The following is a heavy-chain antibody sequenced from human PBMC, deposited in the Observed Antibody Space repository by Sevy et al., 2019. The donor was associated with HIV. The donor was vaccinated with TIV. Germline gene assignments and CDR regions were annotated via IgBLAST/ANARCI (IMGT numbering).Heavy chain of an antibody. CDR3: AREVAGYYGSGSYITTWFDP. CDR1: GFTFSSYA. CDR2: ISYDGSNK. V-gene: IGHV3-30-3*01. J-gene: IGHJ5*02. Sequence: GGSLRLSCAASGFTFSSYAMHWVRQAPGKGLEWVAVISYDGSNKYYADSVKGRFTISRDNSKNTLYLQMNSLRAEDTAVYYCAREVAGYYGSGSYITTWFDPWGQGTLVTVSS. D-gene: IGHD3-10*01.